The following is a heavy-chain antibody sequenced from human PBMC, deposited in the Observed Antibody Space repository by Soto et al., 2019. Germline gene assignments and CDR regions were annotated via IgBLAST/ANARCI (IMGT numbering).Heavy chain of an antibody. CDR2: FYYSGST. Sequence: PSETLSLTCTVSGGSISSYYWSWIRQPPGKGLEWFGYFYYSGSTNYNPSLKSRVTISVDTSKNQFSLKLSFVTAADTAVYYCARRYGSAIDYWGQGTLVTVSS. D-gene: IGHD1-26*01. J-gene: IGHJ4*02. V-gene: IGHV4-59*08. CDR3: ARRYGSAIDY. CDR1: GGSISSYY.